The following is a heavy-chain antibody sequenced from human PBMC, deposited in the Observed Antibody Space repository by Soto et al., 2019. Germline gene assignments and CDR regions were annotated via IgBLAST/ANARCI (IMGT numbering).Heavy chain of an antibody. J-gene: IGHJ4*02. CDR1: GFTFSSHG. CDR2: IWYDGSNK. CDR3: ARWGNWKVADN. D-gene: IGHD3-16*01. Sequence: QVQLGESGGGVVQPGRSLRLSCAASGFTFSSHGMHWVRQAPDKGLEWVAVIWYDGSNKYYADSVKGLFTISRDNSNNMLYLEMNSLRAEDTAVYYCARWGNWKVADNWGQGTLVTVSS. V-gene: IGHV3-33*01.